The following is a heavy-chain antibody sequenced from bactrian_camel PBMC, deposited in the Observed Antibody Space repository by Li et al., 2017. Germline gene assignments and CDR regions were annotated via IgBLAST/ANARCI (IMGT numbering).Heavy chain of an antibody. Sequence: HVQLVESGGGSAQVGGSLRLSCSASADALMYMAWFRQAPEKEREPVAAIATGGTGRSYYADSVKGRFTASHDNGKNTLTLQMNSVKPEDTATYYCATTSACGGSWYADSDACVRYCRDYKYFGQGTQVTVS. CDR2: IATGGTGRS. CDR1: ADALMY. V-gene: IGHV3S54*01. D-gene: IGHD6*01. J-gene: IGHJ4*01.